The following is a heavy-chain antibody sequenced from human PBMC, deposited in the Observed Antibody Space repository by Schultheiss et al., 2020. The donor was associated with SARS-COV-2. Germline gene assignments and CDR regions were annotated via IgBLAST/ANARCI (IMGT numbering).Heavy chain of an antibody. J-gene: IGHJ4*02. CDR1: GFTFSSYW. CDR3: AKGGYGSGSYYGTAPDCFDY. V-gene: IGHV3-74*01. CDR2: INSDGSST. Sequence: GESLKISCAASGFTFSSYWMHWVRQAPGKGLVWVSRINSDGSSTSYADSVKGRFTISRDNSKNTLYLQMNSLRAEDTAVYYCAKGGYGSGSYYGTAPDCFDYWGQGTLVTVSS. D-gene: IGHD3-10*01.